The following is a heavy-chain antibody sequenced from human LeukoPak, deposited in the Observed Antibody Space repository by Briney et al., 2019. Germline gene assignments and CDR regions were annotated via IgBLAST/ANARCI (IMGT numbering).Heavy chain of an antibody. CDR1: GYTFTGYY. Sequence: ASVKVSCKASGYTFTGYYMHWVRQAPGQGLEWMGWINPNSGGTTYAQKFQGRVTMTRDTSISTAYMELSRLRSDDTAVYYCARVNYDILTGYYNPFGYWGQGTLVTVSS. CDR2: INPNSGGT. D-gene: IGHD3-9*01. CDR3: ARVNYDILTGYYNPFGY. J-gene: IGHJ4*02. V-gene: IGHV1-2*02.